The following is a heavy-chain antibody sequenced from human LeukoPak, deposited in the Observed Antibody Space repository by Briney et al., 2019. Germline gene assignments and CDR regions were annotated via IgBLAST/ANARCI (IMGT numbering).Heavy chain of an antibody. D-gene: IGHD3-3*01. CDR3: ARLSFTIFGVVIPDDAFDI. J-gene: IGHJ3*02. V-gene: IGHV3-20*04. Sequence: GGSLRLSCAASGFTFDDYGMSWVRQAPGKGLEWVSGINWNGGSTGYADSVKGRFTISRDNAKNSLYLQMNSLRAEDTAVYYCARLSFTIFGVVIPDDAFDIWGQGTMVTVSS. CDR1: GFTFDDYG. CDR2: INWNGGST.